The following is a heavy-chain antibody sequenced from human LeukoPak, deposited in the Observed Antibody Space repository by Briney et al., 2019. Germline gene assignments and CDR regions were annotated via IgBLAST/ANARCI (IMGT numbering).Heavy chain of an antibody. D-gene: IGHD2-21*02. J-gene: IGHJ3*02. CDR2: INPNSGGT. CDR1: GYTFTVYF. Sequence: ASVKVSCKASGYTFTVYFMHWVRQAPGQGLEWMGWINPNSGGTNYAQKFQGRVTMTRDTSISTAYMELRSLRSDDTAVFYCARDYCGGDCYSSSDAFDIWGQGTMVTVSS. V-gene: IGHV1-2*02. CDR3: ARDYCGGDCYSSSDAFDI.